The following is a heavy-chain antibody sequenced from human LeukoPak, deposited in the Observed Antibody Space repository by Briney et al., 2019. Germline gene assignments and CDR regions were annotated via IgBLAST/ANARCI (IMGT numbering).Heavy chain of an antibody. Sequence: PGGSLRLSCAASGRTFSSYGMHWVRQAPGKGLEWVAFIRYDGSNKYYADSVKGRFTISRDNSKNTLYLQMNSLRPEDTAVYYCAKDPSVEAGTFDNWGQGTLVIVSS. CDR3: AKDPSVEAGTFDN. V-gene: IGHV3-30*02. CDR2: IRYDGSNK. J-gene: IGHJ4*02. D-gene: IGHD6-13*01. CDR1: GRTFSSYG.